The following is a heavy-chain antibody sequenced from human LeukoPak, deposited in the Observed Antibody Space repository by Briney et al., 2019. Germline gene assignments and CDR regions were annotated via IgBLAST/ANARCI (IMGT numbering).Heavy chain of an antibody. D-gene: IGHD2/OR15-2a*01. V-gene: IGHV1-2*06. CDR3: ARGGPTFGSKYNWFDP. CDR2: INPNSGGT. Sequence: ASVKVSCKASGYTFTGYYIHWVRQAPGQGLEWMGRINPNSGGTNFAQKFQGRVTMTRDTSINTAYMELSGLRSDDTAMYYCARGGPTFGSKYNWFDPWGQGTLVTVSS. J-gene: IGHJ5*02. CDR1: GYTFTGYY.